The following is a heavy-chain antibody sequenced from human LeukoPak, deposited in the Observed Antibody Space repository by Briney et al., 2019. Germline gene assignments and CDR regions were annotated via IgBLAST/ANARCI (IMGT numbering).Heavy chain of an antibody. Sequence: SETLSLTCTVSGGSISSYYWSWIRQPPGKGLEWIGYIYYSGSTNYNPSLKSRVTISVDTSKNQSSLKLSSVTAADTAVYYCARQNLDCSGGSCYGKYYFDYWGQGTLVTVSS. CDR2: IYYSGST. CDR3: ARQNLDCSGGSCYGKYYFDY. J-gene: IGHJ4*02. D-gene: IGHD2-15*01. V-gene: IGHV4-59*08. CDR1: GGSISSYY.